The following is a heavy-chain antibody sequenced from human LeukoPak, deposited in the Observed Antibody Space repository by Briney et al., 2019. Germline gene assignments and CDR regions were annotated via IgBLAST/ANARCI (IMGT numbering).Heavy chain of an antibody. CDR3: ARDVRDSSGYYLRAFGY. Sequence: SETLSLTCTVSGGSIRSSNNYWVWIRQPPGKGLEWIGGIHYSGSTYYYPSLKSRVTISVDTSKNQFSLKLSSVTAADTAVYYCARDVRDSSGYYLRAFGYWGQGTPVTVPS. CDR1: GGSIRSSNNY. J-gene: IGHJ4*02. CDR2: IHYSGST. V-gene: IGHV4-39*07. D-gene: IGHD3-22*01.